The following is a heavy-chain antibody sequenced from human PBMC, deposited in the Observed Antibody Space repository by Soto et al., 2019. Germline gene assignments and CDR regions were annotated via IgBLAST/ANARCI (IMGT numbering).Heavy chain of an antibody. Sequence: PPGKGLEWIGYIYYSGSTNYNPSLKSRVTISVDTSKNQFSLKLSSVTAADTAVYYCARGGYCSGGSCYPQVDYWGQGTLVTVSS. CDR3: ARGGYCSGGSCYPQVDY. V-gene: IGHV4-59*12. J-gene: IGHJ4*02. D-gene: IGHD2-15*01. CDR2: IYYSGST.